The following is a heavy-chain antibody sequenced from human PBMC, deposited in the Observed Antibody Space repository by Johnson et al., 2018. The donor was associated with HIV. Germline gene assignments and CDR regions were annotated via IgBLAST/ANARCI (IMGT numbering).Heavy chain of an antibody. Sequence: LEWVSAIGTAGDTYYPGSVKGRFTISRENAKNSLYLRMNSLRAEDTAVYYCARGHGRDSSGPHGAFDIWGQGTMVTVSS. V-gene: IGHV3-13*01. J-gene: IGHJ3*02. CDR2: IGTAGDT. D-gene: IGHD3-22*01. CDR3: ARGHGRDSSGPHGAFDI.